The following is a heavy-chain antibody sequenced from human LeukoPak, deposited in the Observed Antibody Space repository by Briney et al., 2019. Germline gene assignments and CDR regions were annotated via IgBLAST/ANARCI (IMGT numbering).Heavy chain of an antibody. V-gene: IGHV3-23*01. CDR3: AKDLDYDSSGSDY. CDR2: VTDVGV. J-gene: IGHJ4*02. D-gene: IGHD3-22*01. CDR1: GITFSSYS. Sequence: GGSLRLSCAVSGITFSSYSMSWVRQAPGKGLEWVSTVTDVGVYHTKSVRGGFTISRDNSKNTLYLQMNSLRAEDTAVYYCAKDLDYDSSGSDYWGQGTLVTVSS.